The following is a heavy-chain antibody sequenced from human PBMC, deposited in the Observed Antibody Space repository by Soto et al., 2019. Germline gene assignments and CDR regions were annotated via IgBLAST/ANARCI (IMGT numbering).Heavy chain of an antibody. CDR2: INSPGTTI. D-gene: IGHD3-22*01. V-gene: IGHV3-48*03. CDR3: ARDPDSSGYIDAFDI. Sequence: GGSLRLSCAAFGFRFSNYEMNWVRQAPGKGLEWISYINSPGTTIYYADSVKGRFTISRDNAKKSLYLQMNSLRAEDTAIYYCARDPDSSGYIDAFDIWGQGTMVTVSS. J-gene: IGHJ3*02. CDR1: GFRFSNYE.